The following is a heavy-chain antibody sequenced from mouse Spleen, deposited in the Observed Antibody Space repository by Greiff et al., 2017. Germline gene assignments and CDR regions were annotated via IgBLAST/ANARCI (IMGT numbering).Heavy chain of an antibody. J-gene: IGHJ1*03. CDR2: IHPNSGST. D-gene: IGHD1-1*01. CDR3: ARLYGSSYWYFDV. Sequence: QVQLQQPGAELVKPGASVKLSCKASGYTFTSYWMHWVKQRPGQGLEWIGMIHPNSGSTNYNEKFKSKATLTVDKSSSTAYMQLSSLTSEDSAVYYCARLYGSSYWYFDVWGTGTTVTVYS. CDR1: GYTFTSYW. V-gene: IGHV1-64*01.